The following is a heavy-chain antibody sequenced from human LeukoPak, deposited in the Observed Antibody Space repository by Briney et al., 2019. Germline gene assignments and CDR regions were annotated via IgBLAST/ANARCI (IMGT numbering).Heavy chain of an antibody. CDR1: GFTFSSYA. CDR3: AKSPLYIYYDSPFDY. J-gene: IGHJ4*02. D-gene: IGHD3-22*01. CDR2: ISGSGGST. V-gene: IGHV3-23*01. Sequence: PGGSLRLSCAASGFTFSSYARSWVRQAPGQGLEWVAAISGSGGSTYYADSVKGRFTISRDNSKNTLYLQMNSLRAEDTAVYYCAKSPLYIYYDSPFDYWGQGTLVTVSS.